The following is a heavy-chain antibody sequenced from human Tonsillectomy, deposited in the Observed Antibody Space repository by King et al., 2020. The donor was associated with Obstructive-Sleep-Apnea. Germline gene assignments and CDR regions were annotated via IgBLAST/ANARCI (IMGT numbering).Heavy chain of an antibody. CDR3: TKGSSSSWYWDYGMDV. Sequence: VKLVESGGGLVQPGTSLRLSCSASGFTFADYAMHWVRRAPGKGLEWVSSINWNSGNIGYVDSVKGRFTVSRDNARNSLFLEMNSLRTEDTALYYCTKGSSSSWYWDYGMDVWGQGTTVTVS. D-gene: IGHD6-13*01. CDR1: GFTFADYA. V-gene: IGHV3-9*01. J-gene: IGHJ6*02. CDR2: INWNSGNI.